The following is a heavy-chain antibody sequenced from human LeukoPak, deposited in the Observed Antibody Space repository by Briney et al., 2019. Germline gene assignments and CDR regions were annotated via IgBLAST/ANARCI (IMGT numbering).Heavy chain of an antibody. V-gene: IGHV1-8*01. J-gene: IGHJ4*02. CDR1: GYTFTSYD. CDR2: MNPNSGNT. D-gene: IGHD3-22*01. Sequence: GASVKVSCKASGYTFTSYDINWVRQATGQGLEWMGWMNPNSGNTGYARKFQGRVTMTRNTSISTAYMELSSLRSEDTAVYYCARALYYYDSSGYYGLDYWGQGTLVTVSS. CDR3: ARALYYYDSSGYYGLDY.